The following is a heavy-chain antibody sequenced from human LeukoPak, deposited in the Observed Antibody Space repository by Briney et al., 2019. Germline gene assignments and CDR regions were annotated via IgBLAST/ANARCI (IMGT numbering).Heavy chain of an antibody. CDR2: IYYSGST. D-gene: IGHD5-12*01. Sequence: PSETLSLTCAVYGGSFSGYYWSWIRQPPGKGLEWIGSIYYSGSTYYNPSLKSRVTISVDTSKNQFSLKLSSVTAADTAVYYCATPYSGYDSPFDYWGQGTLVTVSS. CDR1: GGSFSGYY. V-gene: IGHV4-34*01. CDR3: ATPYSGYDSPFDY. J-gene: IGHJ4*02.